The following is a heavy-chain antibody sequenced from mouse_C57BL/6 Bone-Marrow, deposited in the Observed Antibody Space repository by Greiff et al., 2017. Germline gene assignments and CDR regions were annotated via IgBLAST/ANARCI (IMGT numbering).Heavy chain of an antibody. CDR3: TRHLIYYYSSSYSDWYFDV. D-gene: IGHD1-1*01. V-gene: IGHV6-6*01. J-gene: IGHJ1*03. CDR2: IRNKANNHAT. Sequence: EVQLVESGGGLVQPGGSMKLSCAASGFTFSDAWMDWVRPSPEKGLEWVAAIRNKANNHATYYAESVKGRFTSSSDDSKSSVYLQMNSLRAEDTGIYYSTRHLIYYYSSSYSDWYFDVWGTETTVTVSS. CDR1: GFTFSDAW.